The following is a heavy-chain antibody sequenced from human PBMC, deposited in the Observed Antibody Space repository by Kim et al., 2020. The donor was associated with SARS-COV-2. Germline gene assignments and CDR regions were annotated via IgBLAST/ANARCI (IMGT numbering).Heavy chain of an antibody. Sequence: GGSLRLSCAASGFTFSSYSMNWVRQAPGKGLEWVSSISSSSSYIYYADSVKGRFTISRDNAKNSLYLQMNSLRAEDTAVYYCARDTLYYYDSSTHFDYWGQGTLVTVSS. D-gene: IGHD3-22*01. CDR1: GFTFSSYS. CDR3: ARDTLYYYDSSTHFDY. J-gene: IGHJ4*02. V-gene: IGHV3-21*01. CDR2: ISSSSSYI.